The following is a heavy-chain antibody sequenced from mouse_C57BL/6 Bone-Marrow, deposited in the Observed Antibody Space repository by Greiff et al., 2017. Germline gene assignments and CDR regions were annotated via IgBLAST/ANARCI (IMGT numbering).Heavy chain of an antibody. CDR3: AINYYCSSPVYFDY. Sequence: VQLQQPGPELVKPGASVKLSCTASGYTFTSYWLHWVKQRPGKGLEWIGMIHPNSGSTNYNEKLQSKATMTVDKSSSTDYMHLSSLTSQDSAVYDCAINYYCSSPVYFDYWCQGTTLTVSS. CDR1: GYTFTSYW. CDR2: IHPNSGST. D-gene: IGHD1-1*01. J-gene: IGHJ2*01. V-gene: IGHV1-64*01.